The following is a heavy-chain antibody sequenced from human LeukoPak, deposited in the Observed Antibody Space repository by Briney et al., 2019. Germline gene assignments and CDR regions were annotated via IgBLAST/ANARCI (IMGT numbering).Heavy chain of an antibody. CDR1: GGSFSGYY. D-gene: IGHD2-21*02. CDR2: INHSGST. V-gene: IGHV4-34*01. Sequence: PSETLSLTCAVYGGSFSGYYWSWIRQPPGKGLEWIGEINHSGSTNYNPSLKSRVTISVDTSKNLFSLSLNSVTAADTAVFYCARSMVTTDRNFDHWGQGTLVTVSS. CDR3: ARSMVTTDRNFDH. J-gene: IGHJ4*02.